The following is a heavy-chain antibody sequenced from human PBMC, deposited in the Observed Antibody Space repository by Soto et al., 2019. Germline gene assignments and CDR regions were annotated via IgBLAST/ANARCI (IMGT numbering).Heavy chain of an antibody. CDR3: ARVDRGWEQQLAHRSYYYYMDV. CDR1: GGSISSGGYY. Sequence: SETLSLTCTVSGGSISSGGYYWSWIRQHSGKGLEWIGYIYYSGSTYYNPSLKSRVTISVDTSKNQFSLKLSSVTAADTAVYYCARVDRGWEQQLAHRSYYYYMDVWGKGTTVTVSS. CDR2: IYYSGST. D-gene: IGHD6-13*01. V-gene: IGHV4-31*03. J-gene: IGHJ6*03.